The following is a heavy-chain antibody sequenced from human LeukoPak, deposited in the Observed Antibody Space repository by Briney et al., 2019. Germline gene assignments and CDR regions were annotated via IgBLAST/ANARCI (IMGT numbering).Heavy chain of an antibody. CDR2: IYYSGST. CDR1: GGSISSYY. Sequence: PSETLSLTCTVSGGSISSYYWSWIRQPPGKGLEWIGYIYYSGSTNYNPSLKSRVTISVDTSKNQSSLKLSSVTAADTAVYYCARHSMGYYDILTGYPPGYFDYWGQGTLVTVSS. D-gene: IGHD3-9*01. V-gene: IGHV4-59*08. CDR3: ARHSMGYYDILTGYPPGYFDY. J-gene: IGHJ4*02.